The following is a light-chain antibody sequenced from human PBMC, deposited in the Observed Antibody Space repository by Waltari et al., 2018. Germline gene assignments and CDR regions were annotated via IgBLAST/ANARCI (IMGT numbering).Light chain of an antibody. J-gene: IGLJ2*01. V-gene: IGLV3-1*01. CDR3: QAWDSSRVV. CDR2: QDN. CDR1: KWGDKY. Sequence: SYELTQPPSVSVPPRQTATITCSGDKWGDKYACWYQQKPGQSPPLVIYQDNKRPAGIPERFSGSNSGNTATLTISGTQAMDEADYYCQAWDSSRVVFGGGTKLTVL.